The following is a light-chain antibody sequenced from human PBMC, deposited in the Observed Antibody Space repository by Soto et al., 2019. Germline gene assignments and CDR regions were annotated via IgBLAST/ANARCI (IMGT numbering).Light chain of an antibody. CDR2: WAS. CDR1: QSVLYSSNNKNY. Sequence: DIVMTQSPDSLAVSLGERATINCKSSQSVLYSSNNKNYLAWYQQKPGQPPQLLIYWASTRESGVPDRFSGSGSGTEFTLTISSLQSEDFAVYYCQQYNYWPPLTLGGGTNVEIK. J-gene: IGKJ4*01. CDR3: QQYNYWPPLT. V-gene: IGKV4-1*01.